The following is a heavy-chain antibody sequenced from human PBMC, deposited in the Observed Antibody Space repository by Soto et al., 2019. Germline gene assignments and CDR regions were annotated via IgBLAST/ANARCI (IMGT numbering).Heavy chain of an antibody. Sequence: VGSLRLSCAASGFTFSSYWMNWARQAPGKGLEWVANINQDGSDKSYVDSVKGRFTTSRDNAKNSLYLQMNSLRAEDTAVYYCARGISTPGIDFWGQGTLVTVSS. CDR2: INQDGSDK. J-gene: IGHJ4*02. CDR3: ARGISTPGIDF. D-gene: IGHD2-15*01. CDR1: GFTFSSYW. V-gene: IGHV3-7*03.